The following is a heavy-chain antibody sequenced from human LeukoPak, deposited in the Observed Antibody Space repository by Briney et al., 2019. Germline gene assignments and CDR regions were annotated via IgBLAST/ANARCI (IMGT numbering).Heavy chain of an antibody. CDR2: ISSSSSYI. J-gene: IGHJ6*03. V-gene: IGHV3-21*01. D-gene: IGHD1-1*01. CDR3: ARDGVPYYYYYMDV. Sequence: GGSLRLSCAASGFTFSSNSMNWVRQAPGKGLEWVSSISSSSSYIYYADSVKGRFTISRDNAKNSLYLQMNSLRAEDTAVYYCARDGVPYYYYYMDVWGKGTTVTVSS. CDR1: GFTFSSNS.